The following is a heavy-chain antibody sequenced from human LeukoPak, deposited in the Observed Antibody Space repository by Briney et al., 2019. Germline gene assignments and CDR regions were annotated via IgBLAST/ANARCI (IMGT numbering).Heavy chain of an antibody. J-gene: IGHJ5*02. D-gene: IGHD6-13*01. Sequence: GGSLRLSCAASGFTFSSYSMNWVRQAPGKGLEWVSYISSSSSTIYYADSVKGRFTISRDNAKNSLYLQMNSLRAEDTAVYYCARDIAAGLFDPWGQGTLVTVSS. CDR3: ARDIAAGLFDP. V-gene: IGHV3-48*01. CDR1: GFTFSSYS. CDR2: ISSSSSTI.